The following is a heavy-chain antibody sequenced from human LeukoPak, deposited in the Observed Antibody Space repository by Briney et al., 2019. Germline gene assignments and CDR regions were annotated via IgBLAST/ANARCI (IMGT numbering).Heavy chain of an antibody. CDR3: ARDRAGRDGYTPFGY. CDR1: GYTFTGYY. J-gene: IGHJ4*02. CDR2: INPNSGGT. D-gene: IGHD5-24*01. Sequence: ASVKVSCKASGYTFTGYYMHWVRQAPGQGLEWMGRINPNSGGTNYAQKFQGRVTMTRDTSISTAYMELSRLRSDDTAVYYCARDRAGRDGYTPFGYWGQGTLVTVSS. V-gene: IGHV1-2*06.